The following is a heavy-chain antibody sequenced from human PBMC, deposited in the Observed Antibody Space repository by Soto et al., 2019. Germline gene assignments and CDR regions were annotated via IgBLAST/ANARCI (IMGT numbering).Heavy chain of an antibody. J-gene: IGHJ4*02. CDR1: GYSFAGYW. Sequence: GESLKISCKGSGYSFAGYWITWVRQKPGKGLEWMGRIDPSDSHAYYSPSFRGHVTISVTKSINTVFLQWSSLRASVTAMYYCARQIYDSDTGPNFQYYFDSWGQGTPVTVSS. D-gene: IGHD3-22*01. CDR2: IDPSDSHA. CDR3: ARQIYDSDTGPNFQYYFDS. V-gene: IGHV5-10-1*01.